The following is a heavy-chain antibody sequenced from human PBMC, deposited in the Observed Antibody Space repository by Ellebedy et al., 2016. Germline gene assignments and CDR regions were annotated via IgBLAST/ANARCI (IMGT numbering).Heavy chain of an antibody. CDR1: GGSFSGYY. CDR3: ARGNSWFGERAGY. D-gene: IGHD3-10*01. Sequence: SETLSLTXAVYGGSFSGYYWSWIRQPPGKGLEWIGEINHSGSTNYNPSLKSRVTISVDTSKNQFSLKLSSVTAADTAVYYCARGNSWFGERAGYWGQGTRATVP. J-gene: IGHJ4*02. CDR2: INHSGST. V-gene: IGHV4-34*01.